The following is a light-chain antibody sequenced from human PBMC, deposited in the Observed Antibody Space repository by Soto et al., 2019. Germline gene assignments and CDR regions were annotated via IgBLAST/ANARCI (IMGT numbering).Light chain of an antibody. CDR3: QQYNNWPRT. Sequence: VLTQSACTLSLSTGERATLSCRASQSVSSSYLAWYQQKPGQAPRLLIYGASSRATGIPDRFSGSGSGTDFTLTISRLEPEDFAVYYCQQYNNWPRTFGQGTKVDIK. CDR2: GAS. J-gene: IGKJ1*01. CDR1: QSVSSSY. V-gene: IGKV3-20*01.